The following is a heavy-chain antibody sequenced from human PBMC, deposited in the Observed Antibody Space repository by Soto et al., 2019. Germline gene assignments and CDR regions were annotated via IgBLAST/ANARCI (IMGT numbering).Heavy chain of an antibody. CDR1: GGSISSGDYY. V-gene: IGHV4-30-4*01. J-gene: IGHJ6*02. D-gene: IGHD3-10*01. CDR2: ISYSGSA. CDR3: ARDGWQMVRGVSISGGMDV. Sequence: KPSETLSLTCTVSGGSISSGDYYWSWIRQPPGKGLEWIGYISYSGSAYYNPSLKSRFTISIDTSKKQLSLNLRSVTAADTAVYYCARDGWQMVRGVSISGGMDVWGQGTTVTVSS.